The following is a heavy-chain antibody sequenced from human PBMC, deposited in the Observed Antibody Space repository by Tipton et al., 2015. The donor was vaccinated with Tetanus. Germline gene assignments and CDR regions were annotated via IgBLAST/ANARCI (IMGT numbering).Heavy chain of an antibody. Sequence: LVKPSETLSLTCTVSGHSIGSGGYHWSWIRQHPGKGLEWIGKIYYDGSTDYNPSLRSRGTISIDTSRNQFSLQLSSVTAADTALYFCARRSHIGAPVWGQGTLVTVAS. CDR1: GHSIGSGGYH. J-gene: IGHJ3*01. V-gene: IGHV4-39*01. D-gene: IGHD2-21*01. CDR2: IYYDGST. CDR3: ARRSHIGAPV.